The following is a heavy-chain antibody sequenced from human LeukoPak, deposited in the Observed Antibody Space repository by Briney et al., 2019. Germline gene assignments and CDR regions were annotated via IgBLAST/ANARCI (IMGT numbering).Heavy chain of an antibody. Sequence: PSETLSLTCAVYGGSFSGYYWSWIRQPPGKGLEWIGEINHSGSTNYNPSLKSRVTISVDTSKNQFSLKLSSATAADTAVYYCARLGYCSSTSCWGYYYYMDVWGKGTTVTVSS. CDR2: INHSGST. J-gene: IGHJ6*03. V-gene: IGHV4-34*01. D-gene: IGHD2-2*01. CDR1: GGSFSGYY. CDR3: ARLGYCSSTSCWGYYYYMDV.